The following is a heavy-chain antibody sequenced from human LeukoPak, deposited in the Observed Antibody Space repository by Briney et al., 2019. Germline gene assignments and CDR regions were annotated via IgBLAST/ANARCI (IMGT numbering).Heavy chain of an antibody. Sequence: PSGTLSLTCTVSGGSISSYYWSWIRQPPGKGLEWIGYIYYSGSTNYNPSLKSRVTISVDTSKNQFSLKLSSVTAADTAVYYCARGSLGSSSLDYWGQGTLVTVSS. CDR1: GGSISSYY. J-gene: IGHJ4*02. CDR3: ARGSLGSSSLDY. V-gene: IGHV4-59*01. D-gene: IGHD6-6*01. CDR2: IYYSGST.